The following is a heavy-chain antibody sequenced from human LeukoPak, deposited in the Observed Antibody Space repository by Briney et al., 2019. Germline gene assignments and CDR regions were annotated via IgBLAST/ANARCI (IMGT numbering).Heavy chain of an antibody. CDR1: EFTGFTFSGSA. Sequence: GGSLRLSCAASEFTGFTFSGSAMSWVRQAPGKGLEWVSVIYSGGSTYYADSVKGRFTISRDNSKNTLYLQMNSLRAEDTAVYYCARVLRPGSGMGLPYGMDVWGQGTTVTVSS. J-gene: IGHJ6*02. CDR3: ARVLRPGSGMGLPYGMDV. V-gene: IGHV3-53*01. CDR2: IYSGGST. D-gene: IGHD3-10*01.